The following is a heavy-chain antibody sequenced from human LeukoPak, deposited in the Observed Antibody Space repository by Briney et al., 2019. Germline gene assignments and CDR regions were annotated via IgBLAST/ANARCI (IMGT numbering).Heavy chain of an antibody. CDR3: ARVGAPNMPAPGHFDY. J-gene: IGHJ4*02. CDR2: IYYGGST. D-gene: IGHD6-13*01. CDR1: GGSISSSTYY. V-gene: IGHV4-39*07. Sequence: SETLSLTCTVSGGSISSSTYYWGWIRQPPGKGLEWIGSIYYGGSTYYNPSLKSRVTISVDTSKNQFSLKLSSVTAADTAVYFCARVGAPNMPAPGHFDYWGQGVLVTVSA.